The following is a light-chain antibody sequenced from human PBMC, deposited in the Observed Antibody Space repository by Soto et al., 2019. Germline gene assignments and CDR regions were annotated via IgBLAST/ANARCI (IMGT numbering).Light chain of an antibody. J-gene: IGKJ5*01. CDR2: AAS. CDR3: QQSYSTPVT. Sequence: DIQMTHSPSSLSASIKDRVTITCRASQSISSYLNWYQQKPGKAPKLLIYAASSLQSGVPSRFSGSGSGTDFTLTISSLQPEDFAPYYCQQSYSTPVTFGQGTRLAI. V-gene: IGKV1-39*01. CDR1: QSISSY.